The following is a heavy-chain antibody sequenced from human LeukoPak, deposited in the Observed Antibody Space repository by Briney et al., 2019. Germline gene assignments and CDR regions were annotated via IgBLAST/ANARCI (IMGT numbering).Heavy chain of an antibody. CDR1: GFSFDDYT. CDR2: ISWDGGST. J-gene: IGHJ4*02. CDR3: AKGHSSPGQWLVPVDY. V-gene: IGHV3-43*01. D-gene: IGHD6-19*01. Sequence: GGSLRLSCAASGFSFDDYTMHWVRQAPGKGLEWVSLISWDGGSTYYADSVKGRFTISRDNSKNSLYLQMNSLRAEDTALYYCAKGHSSPGQWLVPVDYWGQGTLVTLSS.